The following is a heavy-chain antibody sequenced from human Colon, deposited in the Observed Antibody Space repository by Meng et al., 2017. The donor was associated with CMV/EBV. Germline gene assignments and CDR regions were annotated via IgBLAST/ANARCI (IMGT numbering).Heavy chain of an antibody. CDR2: IYWDDDK. CDR3: AHRSPGYISGWDQGLFDY. J-gene: IGHJ4*02. CDR1: GFSLTTSGVG. Sequence: QITLKESGPTLVEPKQTLTLTCTFSGFSLTTSGVGVAWIRQPPGKALEWLAVIYWDDDKRYSPSLRNRLAITKDTSKNQVVLTMTNMDPVDTATYYCAHRSPGYISGWDQGLFDYWGQGSLVTVSS. D-gene: IGHD6-19*01. V-gene: IGHV2-5*02.